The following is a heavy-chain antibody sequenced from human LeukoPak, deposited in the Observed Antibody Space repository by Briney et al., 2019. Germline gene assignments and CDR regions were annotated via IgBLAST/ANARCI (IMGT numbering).Heavy chain of an antibody. Sequence: ASVKVSCKASGYTFTGYYMHWVRQAPGQGLEWMGWINPNSGGTNYAQKFQGRVTMTRDTSISTAYMELSRLRSDDTAVYYCAGGSGYYSDYYYYYGMDVWGQGTTVTVSS. CDR2: INPNSGGT. J-gene: IGHJ6*02. D-gene: IGHD3-22*01. CDR3: AGGSGYYSDYYYYYGMDV. CDR1: GYTFTGYY. V-gene: IGHV1-2*02.